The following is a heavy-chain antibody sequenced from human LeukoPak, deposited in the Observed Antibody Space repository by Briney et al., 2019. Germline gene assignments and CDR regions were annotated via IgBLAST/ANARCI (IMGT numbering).Heavy chain of an antibody. J-gene: IGHJ4*02. CDR3: ASQYYYDSSGYITPIDY. CDR2: ISSSGSTI. Sequence: GGSLRLSCAASGFTFSDYYMSWIRQAPGKGLEWVSYISSSGSTIYYADSVKGRFTISRDNAKNSLYLQMNSLRAEDTAVYYCASQYYYDSSGYITPIDYWGQGTLVTVSS. D-gene: IGHD3-22*01. CDR1: GFTFSDYY. V-gene: IGHV3-11*04.